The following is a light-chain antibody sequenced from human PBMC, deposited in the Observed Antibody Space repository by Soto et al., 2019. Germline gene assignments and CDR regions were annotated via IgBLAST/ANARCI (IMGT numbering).Light chain of an antibody. V-gene: IGKV3-11*01. CDR1: QSVSSY. J-gene: IGKJ5*01. CDR3: QQRSIWPPIT. CDR2: DAS. Sequence: EIVLTQSPATLSLSPGERATLSCKTSQSVSSYLAWYQQKPGQAPRLLIYDASNRATGIPARFSGSGSGTDFTLTISSLEPEDFAVYYCQQRSIWPPITFGQGTR.